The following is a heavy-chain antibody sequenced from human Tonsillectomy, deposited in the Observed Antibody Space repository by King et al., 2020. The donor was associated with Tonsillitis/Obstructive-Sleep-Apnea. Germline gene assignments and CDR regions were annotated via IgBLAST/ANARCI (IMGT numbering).Heavy chain of an antibody. V-gene: IGHV1-69*10. CDR1: GGTFSSFT. J-gene: IGHJ5*02. D-gene: IGHD3-16*02. CDR3: AREGGRGYSSDDYVWGNYRPYNWFDP. CDR2: IIPVLGLT. Sequence: AQLVQSGTEVKKPGSSVKVSCKASGGTFSSFTFSWVRQAPGQGLEWMGGIIPVLGLTNYAQKFQGRVTITADRSTSTAFMELSSLRSEDTAVYYCAREGGRGYSSDDYVWGNYRPYNWFDPWGQGTLVTVSS.